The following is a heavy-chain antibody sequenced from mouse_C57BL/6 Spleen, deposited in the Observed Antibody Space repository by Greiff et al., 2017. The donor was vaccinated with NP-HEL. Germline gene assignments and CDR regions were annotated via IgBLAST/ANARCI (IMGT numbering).Heavy chain of an antibody. D-gene: IGHD1-1*02. CDR2: IDPSDSYT. CDR3: ARRALWSYAMDY. J-gene: IGHJ4*01. CDR1: GYTFTSYW. Sequence: QVQLQQPGAELVKPGASVKLSCKASGYTFTSYWMQWVKQRPGQGLEWIGEIDPSDSYTNYNQKFKGKATLTVDTSSSTAYMQLSSLTSEDSAVYYCARRALWSYAMDYWGQGTSVTVSS. V-gene: IGHV1-50*01.